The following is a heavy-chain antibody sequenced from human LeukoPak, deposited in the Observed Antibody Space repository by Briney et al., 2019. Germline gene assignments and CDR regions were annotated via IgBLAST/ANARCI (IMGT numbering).Heavy chain of an antibody. V-gene: IGHV1-8*03. CDR3: ARVDYGGNSKGNWFDP. J-gene: IGHJ5*02. CDR2: MNPNSGNT. CDR1: GYTFTSYD. Sequence: ASVKVSCKASGYTFTSYDINWVRQATGQGREWMGWMNPNSGNTGYAQKFQGRVTITRNTSISTAYMELSSLRSEDTAVYYCARVDYGGNSKGNWFDPWGQGTLVTVSS. D-gene: IGHD4-23*01.